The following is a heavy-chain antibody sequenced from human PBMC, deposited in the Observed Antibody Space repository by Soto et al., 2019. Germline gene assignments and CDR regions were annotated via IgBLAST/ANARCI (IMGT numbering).Heavy chain of an antibody. CDR1: GFTFGDYA. D-gene: IGHD3-22*01. V-gene: IGHV3-49*03. CDR2: IRSKAYGGTT. Sequence: GGSLRLSCTASGFTFGDYAMSWFRQAPGKGLEWVGFIRSKAYGGTTEYAASVKGRFTISRDDSKSIAYLQMNSLKTEDAAVYYCTTDSYSTIIIVRFDYWGHGTLVTVSS. J-gene: IGHJ4*01. CDR3: TTDSYSTIIIVRFDY.